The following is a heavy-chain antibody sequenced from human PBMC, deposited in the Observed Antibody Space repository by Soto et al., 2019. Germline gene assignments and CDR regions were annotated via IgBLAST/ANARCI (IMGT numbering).Heavy chain of an antibody. Sequence: SETLSLTCTVWGDCMSGYYWTWIRQPPGKCLEYIWYIYYTGSTSYNPSPKSRVTISLDTSKNQFSLNLRSVTAADTAVYYCAKDPSHQPTEVVTTGWFDPWGQGILVPVSS. CDR2: IYYTGST. CDR3: AKDPSHQPTEVVTTGWFDP. J-gene: IGHJ5*02. D-gene: IGHD4-4*01. V-gene: IGHV4-59*01. CDR1: GDCMSGYY.